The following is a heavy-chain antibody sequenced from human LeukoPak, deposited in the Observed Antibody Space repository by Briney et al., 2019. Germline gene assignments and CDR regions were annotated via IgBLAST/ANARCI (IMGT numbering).Heavy chain of an antibody. V-gene: IGHV3-23*01. J-gene: IGHJ1*01. CDR1: GFTFSSHG. Sequence: GGSLRLSCAASGFTFSSHGMNWVRQAPGKGLEWVSGISPSGGITYYTDSVRGRFTISRDNSKNTVSLQMNSLRGEDTAVYYCAKDDAWGRYKDWGQGILVTVSS. D-gene: IGHD3-16*01. CDR2: ISPSGGIT. CDR3: AKDDAWGRYKD.